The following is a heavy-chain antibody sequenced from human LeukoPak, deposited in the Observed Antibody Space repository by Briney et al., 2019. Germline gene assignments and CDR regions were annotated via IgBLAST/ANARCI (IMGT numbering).Heavy chain of an antibody. CDR1: GGSISSCY. D-gene: IGHD3-10*01. V-gene: IGHV4-30-4*08. CDR2: IYYSGST. J-gene: IGHJ5*02. CDR3: ARESSGTAYNWFDP. Sequence: SETLSLTCTVSGGSISSCYWSWIRQSPGKGLEWIGYIYYSGSTYYNPSLKSRVTISVDTSKNQFSLKLSSVTAADTAVYYCARESSGTAYNWFDPWGQGILVTVSS.